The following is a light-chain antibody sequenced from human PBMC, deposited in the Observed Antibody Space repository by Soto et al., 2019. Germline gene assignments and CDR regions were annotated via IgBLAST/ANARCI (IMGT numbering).Light chain of an antibody. CDR1: ISDIASYKY. J-gene: IGLJ2*01. Sequence: QSALTQPASVSGSPGQSITISCTGSISDIASYKYVSWYQQHPGKAPKLIIYEVTNRPSGVSHRFSGSKSANTASLTISGLQTEDEADDYCTSYTANTVVFVVGTKLTVL. V-gene: IGLV2-14*01. CDR2: EVT. CDR3: TSYTANTVV.